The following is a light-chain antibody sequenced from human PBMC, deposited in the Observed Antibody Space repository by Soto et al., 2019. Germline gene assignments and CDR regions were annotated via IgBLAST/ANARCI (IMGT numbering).Light chain of an antibody. V-gene: IGKV3-11*01. CDR2: GAS. Sequence: EIVMTQSPDTLSLSPGERATLSCRASRSVNTNLAWYQQTPGQAPRLLIYGASSRATGIPARFSGSGSGTDFTLTISSLEPEDFAVYYCQQRSNWPLTFGGGTKVDIK. J-gene: IGKJ4*01. CDR1: RSVNTN. CDR3: QQRSNWPLT.